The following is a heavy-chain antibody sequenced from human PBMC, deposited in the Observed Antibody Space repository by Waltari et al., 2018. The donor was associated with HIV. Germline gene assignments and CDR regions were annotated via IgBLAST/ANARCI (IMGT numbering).Heavy chain of an antibody. J-gene: IGHJ6*02. CDR2: IYYSGST. V-gene: IGHV4-59*01. CDR3: ARDYGRDGSGDYYYGMDV. CDR1: GGSISSYY. D-gene: IGHD4-17*01. Sequence: QVQLQESGPGLVKPSETLSLTCTVSGGSISSYYWSWIRQPPGKGLEWIGYIYYSGSTNYNPSLKSRVTISVDTSKNQFSLKLSSVTAADTAVYYCARDYGRDGSGDYYYGMDVWGQGTTVTVSS.